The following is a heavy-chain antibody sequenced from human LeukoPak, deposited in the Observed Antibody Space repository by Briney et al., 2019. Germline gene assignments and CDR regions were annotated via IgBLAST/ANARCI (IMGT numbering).Heavy chain of an antibody. Sequence: GGSLRLSCAAPGFTFSSYWMHWGRQAPGKGLVWVSRIKSDGSTSYADSVKGRFTISKDNAKNTLSLQMNSLRVEDTGVYYCARAPSEIGGYYPEYFRHWGQGTLVTVSS. CDR1: GFTFSSYW. D-gene: IGHD3-22*01. V-gene: IGHV3-74*01. J-gene: IGHJ1*01. CDR3: ARAPSEIGGYYPEYFRH. CDR2: IKSDGST.